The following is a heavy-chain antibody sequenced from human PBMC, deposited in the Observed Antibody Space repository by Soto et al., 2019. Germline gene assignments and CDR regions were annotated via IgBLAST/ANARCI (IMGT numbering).Heavy chain of an antibody. D-gene: IGHD5-18*01. CDR1: DKSISKDIW. J-gene: IGHJ4*02. V-gene: IGHV4-4*02. CDR2: VHHTKGA. Sequence: SGTLSLPCVVSDKSISKDIWWNWVRQPAGQGLEWIGEVHHTKGALYNPALRSRVTVSADLVNSKIFLEVHSLGAADTAVYYCAREAHRRGYSYGYGGCGYWGQGTLVTVSS. CDR3: AREAHRRGYSYGYGGCGY.